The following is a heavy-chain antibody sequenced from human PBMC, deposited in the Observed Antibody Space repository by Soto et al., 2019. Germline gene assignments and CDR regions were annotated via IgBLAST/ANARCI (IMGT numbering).Heavy chain of an antibody. J-gene: IGHJ3*02. Sequence: QVQLVQSGAEVKKPGSSVKVSCKASGGTFSSYTISWVRQAPGQGLEWMGRIIPILGIANYAQKFQGRVTITADKYTSTAYMELSSLISEDTAVYYCARDQGTDSFDIWGQGTMVTVSS. CDR1: GGTFSSYT. V-gene: IGHV1-69*08. CDR2: IIPILGIA. CDR3: ARDQGTDSFDI.